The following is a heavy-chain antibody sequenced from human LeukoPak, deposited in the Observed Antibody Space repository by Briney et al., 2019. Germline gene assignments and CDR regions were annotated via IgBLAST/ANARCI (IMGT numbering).Heavy chain of an antibody. CDR1: GGSISSSSYY. J-gene: IGHJ6*03. D-gene: IGHD4-17*01. Sequence: SETLSLTCTVSGGSISSSSYYWGWIRQPPGKGLEWIGSIYYSGSTYYNPSLKSRVTISVDTSKNQFSLKLSSVTAADTAVYYCARATVTTYFTYYYYMDVWGKGTTVTVSS. V-gene: IGHV4-39*07. CDR2: IYYSGST. CDR3: ARATVTTYFTYYYYMDV.